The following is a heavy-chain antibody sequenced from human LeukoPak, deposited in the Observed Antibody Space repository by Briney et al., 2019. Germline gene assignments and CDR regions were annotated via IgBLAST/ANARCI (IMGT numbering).Heavy chain of an antibody. CDR3: ARDRGYCSSTSCYYWFDP. CDR2: IYTSGST. Sequence: PSETLSLXCTVSGGSISSGSYYWSWTRQPAGKGLEWIGRIYTSGSTNYNPSLKSRVTISVDTSKNQFSLKLSSVTAADTAVYYCARDRGYCSSTSCYYWFDPWGQGTLVTVSS. J-gene: IGHJ5*02. CDR1: GGSISSGSYY. D-gene: IGHD2-2*01. V-gene: IGHV4-61*02.